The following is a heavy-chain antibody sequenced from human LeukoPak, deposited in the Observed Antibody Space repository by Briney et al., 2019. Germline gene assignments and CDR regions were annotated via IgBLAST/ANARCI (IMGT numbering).Heavy chain of an antibody. D-gene: IGHD3-10*01. V-gene: IGHV3-23*01. CDR1: GFTFSSYA. Sequence: GGSLRLSCAASGFTFSSYAMSWVRQAPGKGLEWVSAINGNGGSTYYTDSVKGRFVISRDNSKNALYLQVNSLRADDAALYYCAKSHYYGSGSIDYWGQGTLVTVSS. CDR3: AKSHYYGSGSIDY. CDR2: INGNGGST. J-gene: IGHJ4*02.